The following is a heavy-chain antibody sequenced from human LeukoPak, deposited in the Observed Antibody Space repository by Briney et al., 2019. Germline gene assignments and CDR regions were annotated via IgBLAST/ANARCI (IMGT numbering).Heavy chain of an antibody. Sequence: QTGGSLRLSCAASGFTVSSNYMSWVRQAPGKGLEWISVIYSGGSTYYADSVKGRFTISRDNSKNTLYLQMNSLRAEDTAVYYCASPLPSNYYDSSGSWGYWGQGTLVTVSS. J-gene: IGHJ4*02. D-gene: IGHD3-22*01. CDR3: ASPLPSNYYDSSGSWGY. V-gene: IGHV3-53*01. CDR2: IYSGGST. CDR1: GFTVSSNY.